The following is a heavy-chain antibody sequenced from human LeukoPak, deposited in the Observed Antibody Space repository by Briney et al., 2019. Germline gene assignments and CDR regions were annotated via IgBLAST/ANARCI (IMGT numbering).Heavy chain of an antibody. CDR3: ARGGSSSWTKTDY. J-gene: IGHJ4*02. CDR1: AFIFPSSS. D-gene: IGHD6-13*01. CDR2: ISSSSSYI. Sequence: RRCPRLSSAANAFIFPSSSMNWIRHVPRNGRLYFSSISSSSSYIYYADSVKGRFTISRDNAKNSLYLQMNSLRAEDTAVYYCARGGSSSWTKTDYWGQGTLVTVSS. V-gene: IGHV3-21*01.